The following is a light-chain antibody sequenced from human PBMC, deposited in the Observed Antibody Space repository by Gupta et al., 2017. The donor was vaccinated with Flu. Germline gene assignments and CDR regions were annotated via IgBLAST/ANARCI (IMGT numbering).Light chain of an antibody. CDR1: QTINNY. CDR3: QQSYSISLT. V-gene: IGKV1-39*01. J-gene: IGKJ1*01. CDR2: GAS. Sequence: PSTLSASVGYRVTSTCRAIQTINNYLNWYQQKPGKAPKILIFGASSLESGVPSRFSGSGSGTDFTLSITSLQPEDFATYYCQQSYSISLTFGHGTKVEIK.